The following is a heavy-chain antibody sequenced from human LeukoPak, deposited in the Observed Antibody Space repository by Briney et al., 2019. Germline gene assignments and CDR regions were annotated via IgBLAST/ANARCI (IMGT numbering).Heavy chain of an antibody. D-gene: IGHD3-10*01. V-gene: IGHV1-69*13. CDR3: ARALGGYYGSGSYYNVHYYGMDV. J-gene: IGHJ6*04. Sequence: SVKVSCKASGGTFSSYAISWVRQAPGQGLEWMGGIIPIFGTANYAQKFQGRVTITADESTSTAYMELSSLRSEDTAVYYCARALGGYYGSGSYYNVHYYGMDVWGKGTTVTVSS. CDR2: IIPIFGTA. CDR1: GGTFSSYA.